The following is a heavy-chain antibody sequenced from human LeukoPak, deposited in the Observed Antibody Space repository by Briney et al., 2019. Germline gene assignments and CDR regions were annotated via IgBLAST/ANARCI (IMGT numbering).Heavy chain of an antibody. Sequence: GGSLRLSCAASGFTFSSYGMHWVRQAPGKGLEWVAVISYDESNKYYADSVKGRFTISRDNSKNTLYLQMNSLRVEDTAVFYCAKDYELELLGYFDYWGQGTLVTVSS. D-gene: IGHD1-7*01. V-gene: IGHV3-30*18. CDR2: ISYDESNK. CDR3: AKDYELELLGYFDY. J-gene: IGHJ4*02. CDR1: GFTFSSYG.